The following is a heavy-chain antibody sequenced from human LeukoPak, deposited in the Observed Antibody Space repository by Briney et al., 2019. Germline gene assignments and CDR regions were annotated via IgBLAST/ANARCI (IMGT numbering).Heavy chain of an antibody. V-gene: IGHV3-11*03. CDR3: ARTIANYYDSGGYTDY. D-gene: IGHD3-22*01. J-gene: IGHJ4*02. CDR1: GFTFSDYY. Sequence: GGSLRLSCAASGFTFSDYYMSWIRQAPGKGLEWVSYISSSSSYTNYADSVKGRFTISRDNAKNSLYLQMNSLRAEDTAVYYCARTIANYYDSGGYTDYWGQGTLVTVSS. CDR2: ISSSSSYT.